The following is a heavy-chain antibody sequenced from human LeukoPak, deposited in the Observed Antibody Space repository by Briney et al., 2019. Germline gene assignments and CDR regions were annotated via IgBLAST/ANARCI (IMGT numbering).Heavy chain of an antibody. D-gene: IGHD3-22*01. Sequence: SETLSLTCAVYGGSFSGYYWSWIRQPPGKGLEWIGEINHSGSTNYNPSLKSRVTISVDTSKNQFSLKLSSVTAADTAVYYCARGRYYYDSSGSPRAFDIWGQGTMVTVSS. CDR3: ARGRYYYDSSGSPRAFDI. V-gene: IGHV4-34*01. CDR2: INHSGST. J-gene: IGHJ3*02. CDR1: GGSFSGYY.